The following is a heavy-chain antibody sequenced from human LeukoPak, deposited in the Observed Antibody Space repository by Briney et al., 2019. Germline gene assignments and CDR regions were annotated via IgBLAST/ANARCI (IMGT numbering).Heavy chain of an antibody. D-gene: IGHD3/OR15-3a*01. Sequence: GGSLRLSCAASGFTFDDYAMHWVRQAPGQGLEWVSGISWNSDRIDYADSVKGRFTISRDNAKNSLYLQINSLRVEDTALYYCAKDFGLGSIEGPFDNWGQGTLVTVSS. J-gene: IGHJ4*02. V-gene: IGHV3-9*01. CDR2: ISWNSDRI. CDR3: AKDFGLGSIEGPFDN. CDR1: GFTFDDYA.